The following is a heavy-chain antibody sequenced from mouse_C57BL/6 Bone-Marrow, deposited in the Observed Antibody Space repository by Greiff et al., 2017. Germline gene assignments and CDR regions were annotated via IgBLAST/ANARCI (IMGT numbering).Heavy chain of an antibody. CDR2: IHPNSGST. V-gene: IGHV1-64*01. D-gene: IGHD1-1*01. CDR3: ARVHYYGSSYWYFDV. Sequence: QVQLQQPGAELVKPGASVKLSCKASGYTFTSYWMHWVKQRPGQGLEWIGMIHPNSGSTNYNEKFKSKATLAVDKSSSTAYMQLSSLKSEDSAVYYYARVHYYGSSYWYFDVWGTGTTVTVSS. J-gene: IGHJ1*03. CDR1: GYTFTSYW.